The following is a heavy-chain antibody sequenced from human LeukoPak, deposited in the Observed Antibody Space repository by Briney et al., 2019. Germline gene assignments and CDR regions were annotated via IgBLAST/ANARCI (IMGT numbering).Heavy chain of an antibody. J-gene: IGHJ6*03. D-gene: IGHD2-2*01. V-gene: IGHV3-23*01. CDR1: GFTFSSYA. CDR3: AKGRPSGWCSSTSCLGYYYYYMDV. Sequence: PGGSLRLSCAASGFTFSSYAMSWVRQAPGKGLEWVSAISGSGGSTYYADSVKGRFTISRDNSKNTLYLQMNSLRAEDTAVYYCAKGRPSGWCSSTSCLGYYYYYMDVWGKGTTVTVSS. CDR2: ISGSGGST.